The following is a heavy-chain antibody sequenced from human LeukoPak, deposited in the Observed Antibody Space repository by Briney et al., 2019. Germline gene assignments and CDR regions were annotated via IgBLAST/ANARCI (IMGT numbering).Heavy chain of an antibody. Sequence: SVKVSCKASGGTFSSYAISWVRQAPGQGVEWMGGIIPIFGTANYAQKFQGRVTITADESTSTAYMELSSLRSEDTAVYYCARGFMVRGVIEYDYWGQGTLVTVSS. CDR1: GGTFSSYA. D-gene: IGHD3-10*01. V-gene: IGHV1-69*13. J-gene: IGHJ4*02. CDR2: IIPIFGTA. CDR3: ARGFMVRGVIEYDY.